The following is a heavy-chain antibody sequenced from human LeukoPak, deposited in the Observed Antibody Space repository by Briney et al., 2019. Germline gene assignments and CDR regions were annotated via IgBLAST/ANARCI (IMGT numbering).Heavy chain of an antibody. D-gene: IGHD1-14*01. CDR1: GFTVSSNY. J-gene: IGHJ4*02. V-gene: IGHV3-66*01. CDR2: IYSGGST. Sequence: GGSLRLSCAASGFTVSSNYMSWVRQAPGKGLEWVSVIYSGGSTYYADSVKGRFTISRDNSKNTLYLQMNSLRAEDTAVYYCARSVTKIYFDYWGQGTLVTVSS. CDR3: ARSVTKIYFDY.